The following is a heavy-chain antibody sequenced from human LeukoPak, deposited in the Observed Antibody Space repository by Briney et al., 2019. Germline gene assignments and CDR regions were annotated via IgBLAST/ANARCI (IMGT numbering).Heavy chain of an antibody. D-gene: IGHD3-3*01. Sequence: SETLSLTCTVSGGSISSGDYYWSWIRQPPGKGLEWIGCIYYSGSTYYNPSLKSRVTMSVDTSKNQFSLKLSSVTAADTAVYYCARDDHYDFWSGYDTFNWFDPWGQGTLVTVSS. CDR1: GGSISSGDYY. CDR3: ARDDHYDFWSGYDTFNWFDP. CDR2: IYYSGST. J-gene: IGHJ5*02. V-gene: IGHV4-30-4*08.